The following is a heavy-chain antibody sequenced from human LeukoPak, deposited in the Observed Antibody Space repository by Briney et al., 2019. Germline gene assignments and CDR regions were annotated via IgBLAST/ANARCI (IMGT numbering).Heavy chain of an antibody. D-gene: IGHD3-10*01. CDR2: IWYDGSNK. J-gene: IGHJ3*02. Sequence: PGGSLRLSCAASGFTFSSYGMHWVRQAPGKGLEWVAVIWYDGSNKYYADSVKGRFTISRDNSKNTLYLQMNSLRAEDTAVYYCARGDYGSGSYDAFDIWGQGTMVTVSS. CDR3: ARGDYGSGSYDAFDI. V-gene: IGHV3-33*01. CDR1: GFTFSSYG.